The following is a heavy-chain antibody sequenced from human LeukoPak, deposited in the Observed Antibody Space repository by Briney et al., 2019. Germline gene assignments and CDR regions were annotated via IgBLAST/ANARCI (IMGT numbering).Heavy chain of an antibody. D-gene: IGHD1-7*01. V-gene: IGHV4-39*01. J-gene: IGHJ4*02. CDR2: IYYTGST. Sequence: PSETLSLTCSVSGVSISTSSYYWGWIRQPPGKGLEWIGTIYYTGSTYYNPSLQSRVTISVDTSKNQFSLKLSSVTAADTAIYYCARHPPRGITGTPSAFDYWGQGTLVTVSS. CDR1: GVSISTSSYY. CDR3: ARHPPRGITGTPSAFDY.